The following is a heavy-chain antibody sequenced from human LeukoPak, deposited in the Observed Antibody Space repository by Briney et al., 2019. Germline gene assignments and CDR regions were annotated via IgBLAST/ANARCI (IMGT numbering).Heavy chain of an antibody. CDR2: IYYSGST. V-gene: IGHV4-30-4*01. D-gene: IGHD4-17*01. Sequence: PSETLSLTCTVSGGSISSGDYYWSWIRQPLGKGLEWIGYIYYSGSTYYNPSLKSRVTISVDTSKNEFSLKLSSVTAADTAVYYCARVRSTVTTWWFDPWGQGTLVTVSS. J-gene: IGHJ5*02. CDR3: ARVRSTVTTWWFDP. CDR1: GGSISSGDYY.